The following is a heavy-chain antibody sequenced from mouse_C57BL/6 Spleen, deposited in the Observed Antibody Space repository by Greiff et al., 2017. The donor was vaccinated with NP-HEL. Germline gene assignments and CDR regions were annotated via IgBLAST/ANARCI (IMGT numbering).Heavy chain of an antibody. J-gene: IGHJ4*01. V-gene: IGHV1-53*01. CDR3: ARSESDYGNYYYAMDY. Sequence: QVQLQQPGTELVKPGASVKLSCKASGYTFTSYWMHWVKQRPGQGLEWIGNINPSNGGTNYNEKFKSKATLTVDKSSSTAYMQLSSLTSEDSAVYYCARSESDYGNYYYAMDYWGQGTSVTVSS. D-gene: IGHD2-1*01. CDR1: GYTFTSYW. CDR2: INPSNGGT.